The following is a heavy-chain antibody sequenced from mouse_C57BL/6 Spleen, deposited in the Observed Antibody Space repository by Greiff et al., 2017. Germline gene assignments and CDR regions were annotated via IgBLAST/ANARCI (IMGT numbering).Heavy chain of an antibody. CDR2: IWSGGST. D-gene: IGHD1-1*01. CDR3: ARTGNYGSSYLDV. V-gene: IGHV2-2*01. J-gene: IGHJ1*03. CDR1: GFSLTSYG. Sequence: QVQLQQSGPGLVQPSQSLSITCTVSGFSLTSYGVHWVRQSPGKGLEWLGVIWSGGSTDYNAAFISRLSISKDNSKSQVFFKMNSLQADDTAIYYCARTGNYGSSYLDVWGTGTTVTVSS.